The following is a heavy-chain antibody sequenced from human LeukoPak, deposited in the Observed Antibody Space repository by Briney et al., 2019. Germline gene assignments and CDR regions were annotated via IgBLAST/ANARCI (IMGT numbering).Heavy chain of an antibody. CDR1: GGSISSSN. V-gene: IGHV3-23*01. CDR2: ISESGTVK. CDR3: AKDRDFGGSWVRYLDP. J-gene: IGHJ5*02. D-gene: IGHD2-15*01. Sequence: GTLSLTCAVSGGSISSSNWWSWVRQAPGKGPEWVSSISESGTVKHYADSVRGRFSISRDGSKKTVFLQMNSLRAEDTAVYYCAKDRDFGGSWVRYLDPWGHGTLVTVSS.